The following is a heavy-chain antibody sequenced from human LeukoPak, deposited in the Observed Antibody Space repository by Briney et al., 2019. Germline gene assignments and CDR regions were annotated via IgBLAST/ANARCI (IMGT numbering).Heavy chain of an antibody. CDR2: IYYSGST. CDR3: ARADYSLRYYYYYMDV. J-gene: IGHJ6*03. Sequence: PSETLSLTCTVSGGSISSSSYYWGRIRQPPGKGLEWIGSIYYSGSTYYNPSLKSRVTISVDTSKDQFSLKLSSVTAADTAVYYCARADYSLRYYYYYMDVWGKGTTVTVSS. CDR1: GGSISSSSYY. V-gene: IGHV4-39*07. D-gene: IGHD4-11*01.